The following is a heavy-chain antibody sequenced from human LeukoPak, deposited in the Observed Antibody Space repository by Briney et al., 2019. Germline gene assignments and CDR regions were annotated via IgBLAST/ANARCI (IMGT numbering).Heavy chain of an antibody. CDR1: GFNFGDYA. V-gene: IGHV3-49*03. J-gene: IGHJ4*02. CDR2: IRSKAYGGTT. Sequence: SGGSLRLSCKGSGFNFGDYAMSWFRQAPGKGLEWVGFIRSKAYGGTTEYAASVKGRFTISRDDSKSIAYLQMNSLKTEDTAVYYCTRSDYYDSSGYYHFDYWGQGTLVTVSS. D-gene: IGHD3-22*01. CDR3: TRSDYYDSSGYYHFDY.